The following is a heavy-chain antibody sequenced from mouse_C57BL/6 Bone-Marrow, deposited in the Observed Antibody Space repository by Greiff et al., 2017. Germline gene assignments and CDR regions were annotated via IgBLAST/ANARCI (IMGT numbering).Heavy chain of an antibody. CDR2: ISDGGSYT. Sequence: EVKLMESGGGLVKPGGSLKLSCAASGFTFSSYAMSWVRQTPEKRLEWVATISDGGSYTYYPDNVKGRFTISRDNAKNNLYLQMSHLKSEDTAMYYCATYYSNGGYFDYWGQGTTLTVSS. J-gene: IGHJ2*01. D-gene: IGHD2-5*01. CDR3: ATYYSNGGYFDY. V-gene: IGHV5-4*03. CDR1: GFTFSSYA.